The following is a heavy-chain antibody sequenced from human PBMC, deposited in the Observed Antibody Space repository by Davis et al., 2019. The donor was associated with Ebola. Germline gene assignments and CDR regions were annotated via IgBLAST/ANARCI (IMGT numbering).Heavy chain of an antibody. CDR3: AKYLLGTTAYGMDV. D-gene: IGHD4-17*01. Sequence: PGGSLRLSCAASGFTFSSYAMHWVRQAPGKGLEWLAVISYEGSNIYYADSVKGRLTISRDNSKNTLYLQMNSLRAEDTAVYYCAKYLLGTTAYGMDVWGQGTTVTVSS. CDR1: GFTFSSYA. CDR2: ISYEGSNI. J-gene: IGHJ6*02. V-gene: IGHV3-30*18.